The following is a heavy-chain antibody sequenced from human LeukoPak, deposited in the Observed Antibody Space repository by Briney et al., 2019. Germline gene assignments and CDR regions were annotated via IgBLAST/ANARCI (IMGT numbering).Heavy chain of an antibody. CDR2: IYYSGIT. J-gene: IGHJ4*02. V-gene: IGHV4-61*01. Sequence: PSETLSLTCSVSGDSLSSGNYYWSWIRQPPEKGLEWIGYIYYSGITNYNPSLKSRVTISLDTSNNQFSLKLSAVTAADTPVYYCAREDSMVRGIILNLWGQGTLVTVSS. CDR1: GDSLSSGNYY. D-gene: IGHD3-10*01. CDR3: AREDSMVRGIILNL.